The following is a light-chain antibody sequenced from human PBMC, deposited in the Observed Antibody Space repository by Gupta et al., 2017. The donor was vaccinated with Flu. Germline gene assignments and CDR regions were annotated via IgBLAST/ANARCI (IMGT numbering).Light chain of an antibody. CDR1: SSDIGSYDS. Sequence: QSALTQPASVSGSPGQSITIACTGTSSDIGSYDSVSWYQQHPGKAPKLLIYEVCSRPSGVSSRFSASKSGNAASLTISGLQTGDEADYYCSSFTRTNSWMFGVGTKLTVL. J-gene: IGLJ3*02. CDR2: EVC. V-gene: IGLV2-14*01. CDR3: SSFTRTNSWM.